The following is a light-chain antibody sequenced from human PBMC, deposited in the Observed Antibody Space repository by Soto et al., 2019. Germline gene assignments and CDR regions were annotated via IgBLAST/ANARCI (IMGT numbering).Light chain of an antibody. CDR1: QSVSSN. CDR3: QQYGRSPLT. V-gene: IGKV3-15*01. CDR2: GAS. J-gene: IGKJ4*01. Sequence: EVVMTQSPATLPVSPGERATLSCRARQSVSSNLAWYQQKHGQAPRLLIYGASTGATGIPARFSGSGSGTDFTLTISILEPEDFAVYHCQQYGRSPLTFGGGTKVDIK.